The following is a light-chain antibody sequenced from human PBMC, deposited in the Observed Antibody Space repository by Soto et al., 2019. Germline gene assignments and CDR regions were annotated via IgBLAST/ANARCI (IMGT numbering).Light chain of an antibody. Sequence: SVLTQPPSACACPGQSVTISCPGTSSAVGGYNYVSWYQQHPGKAPKVMIYEVSKRPSGVPDRFSGSKSGNTASLTVSGLQAEDEADYYCSSYAGSNNLGVFGTGTKVTVL. CDR2: EVS. J-gene: IGLJ1*01. CDR3: SSYAGSNNLGV. CDR1: SSAVGGYNY. V-gene: IGLV2-8*01.